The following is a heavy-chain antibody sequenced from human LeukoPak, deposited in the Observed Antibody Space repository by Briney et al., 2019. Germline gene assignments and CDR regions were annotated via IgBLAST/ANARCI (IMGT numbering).Heavy chain of an antibody. V-gene: IGHV1-46*01. CDR1: GYTFTSYY. Sequence: ASVKVSCKASGYTFTSYYMHWVRQAPGQGLEWMGIINPSGGSTSYAQKFQGRVTMTRDTSTSTVYMELSSLRSEVTAVYYCARDLDVVVTAIRYYGMDVWGQGTTVTVSS. CDR2: INPSGGST. CDR3: ARDLDVVVTAIRYYGMDV. D-gene: IGHD2-21*02. J-gene: IGHJ6*02.